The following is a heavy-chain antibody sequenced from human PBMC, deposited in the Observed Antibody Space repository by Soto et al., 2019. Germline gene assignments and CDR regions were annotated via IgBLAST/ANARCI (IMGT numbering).Heavy chain of an antibody. CDR2: IWYDGSNK. J-gene: IGHJ6*02. CDR3: ARDSRGSSSWYVTGYYYYGMDV. V-gene: IGHV3-33*01. D-gene: IGHD6-13*01. Sequence: GGSLRLSCAASGFTFSSYGMHWVRQAPGKGLEWVAVIWYDGSNKYYADSVKGRFTISRDNSKNTLYLQMNSLRAEDTAVYYCARDSRGSSSWYVTGYYYYGMDVWGQGTTVTVSS. CDR1: GFTFSSYG.